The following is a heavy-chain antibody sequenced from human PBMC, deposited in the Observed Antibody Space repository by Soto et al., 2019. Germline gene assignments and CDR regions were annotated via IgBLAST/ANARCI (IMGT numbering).Heavy chain of an antibody. J-gene: IGHJ6*02. CDR2: ISGSGGST. Sequence: GGSLRLSCAASGFTFSSYAMSWVRQAPGKGLEWVSAISGSGGSTYYADSVKGRFTISRDNSKNTLYLQMNSLRAEDTAVYYCAKGHRPYYYYYYGMDVWGQGTTVTVSS. V-gene: IGHV3-23*01. CDR1: GFTFSSYA. CDR3: AKGHRPYYYYYYGMDV.